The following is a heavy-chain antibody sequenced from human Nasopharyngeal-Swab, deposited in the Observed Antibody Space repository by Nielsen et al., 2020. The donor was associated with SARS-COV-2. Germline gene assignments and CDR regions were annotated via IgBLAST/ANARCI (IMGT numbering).Heavy chain of an antibody. V-gene: IGHV3-74*01. CDR3: ASPRHSYGTYYYYGMDV. CDR2: INSDGSST. D-gene: IGHD5-18*01. Sequence: GESLKISCAASGFTFSNYLMHLVRQAPGKGLVWVSRINSDGSSTSYADSVKGRFTISRDNAKNTLFLQMNSLRGEDTAVYYCASPRHSYGTYYYYGMDVWGQGTTVTVSS. CDR1: GFTFSNYL. J-gene: IGHJ6*02.